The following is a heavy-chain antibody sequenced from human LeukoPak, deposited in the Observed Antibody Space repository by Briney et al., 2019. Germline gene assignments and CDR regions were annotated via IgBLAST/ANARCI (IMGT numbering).Heavy chain of an antibody. CDR2: IYYSGST. Sequence: SETLSLTYTVSGGSISSGGYYWSWSRQHPGKGLEWIGYIYYSGSTYYNPSLKSRVTISVDTSKNQFSLKLSSVTAADTAVYYCASGGSAEWLLYAWDYWGQGTLVTVSS. D-gene: IGHD3-3*01. CDR3: ASGGSAEWLLYAWDY. CDR1: GGSISSGGYY. J-gene: IGHJ4*02. V-gene: IGHV4-31*03.